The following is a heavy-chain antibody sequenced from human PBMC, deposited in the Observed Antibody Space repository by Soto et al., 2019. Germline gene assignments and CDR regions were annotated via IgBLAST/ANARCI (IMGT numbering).Heavy chain of an antibody. D-gene: IGHD1-26*01. CDR1: GGSISSGGYY. CDR2: IYYSGST. J-gene: IGHJ4*02. CDR3: ARARGGGPFDD. Sequence: SETLSLTCTVSGGSISSGGYYWSWIRQHPGKGLEWIGYIYYSGSTYYNPSLKSRVTISVDTSKNQFSLKLTSVTAADTAVYSCARARGGGPFDDWGQGTLVTVSS. V-gene: IGHV4-31*03.